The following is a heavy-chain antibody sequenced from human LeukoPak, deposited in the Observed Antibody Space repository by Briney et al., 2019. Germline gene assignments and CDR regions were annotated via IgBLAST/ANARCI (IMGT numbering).Heavy chain of an antibody. D-gene: IGHD3-22*01. V-gene: IGHV3-33*01. CDR3: ARDGDYYDSRGDAFDI. CDR2: IWYDGSNK. Sequence: GRSLRLSCAASGFTFSSYGMHWVRQAPGKGLEWVAVIWYDGSNKYYADSVKGRFTISRDNAKNSLYLQMNSLRAEDTAVYYCARDGDYYDSRGDAFDIWGQGAMVTVAS. J-gene: IGHJ3*02. CDR1: GFTFSSYG.